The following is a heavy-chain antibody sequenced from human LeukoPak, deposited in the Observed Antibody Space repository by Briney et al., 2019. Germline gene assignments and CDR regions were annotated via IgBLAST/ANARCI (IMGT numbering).Heavy chain of an antibody. D-gene: IGHD1-26*01. Sequence: SETLSLTCTVSGGSISSYYWSWIRQPPGKGLEWIGYIYYSGSTNYNPSLKSRVTISVDMSKNQFSLKLSSVTAADTAVYYCARGRPSYSPFDYWGQGTLVTVSS. J-gene: IGHJ4*02. CDR3: ARGRPSYSPFDY. CDR2: IYYSGST. CDR1: GGSISSYY. V-gene: IGHV4-59*01.